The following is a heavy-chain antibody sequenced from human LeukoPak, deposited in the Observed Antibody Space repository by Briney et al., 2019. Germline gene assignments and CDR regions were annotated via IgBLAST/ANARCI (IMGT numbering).Heavy chain of an antibody. J-gene: IGHJ4*02. D-gene: IGHD1-26*01. V-gene: IGHV1-69*13. CDR1: GDTSSNYG. CDR3: ARDLSGGSYYDY. CDR2: ITPIFHTP. Sequence: SVKVSCKASGDTSSNYGINWVRQAPGQGLEWMGGITPIFHTPNYAQKFQGRVTITADESTSTAYMELSSLRSEDTAVYYCARDLSGGSYYDYWGQGTLVTVSS.